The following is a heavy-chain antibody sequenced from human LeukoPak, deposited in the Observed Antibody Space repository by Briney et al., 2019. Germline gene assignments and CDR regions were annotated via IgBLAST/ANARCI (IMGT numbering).Heavy chain of an antibody. Sequence: SETLSLTCTVSGYSISSGFYWGWSRQPPGKGLEWIGSIYYSGSTYYNPSLKSRVTISVDTSKNQFSLKLSSVTAADTAVYYCAREPAGDMDYWGQGTLVTVSS. CDR1: GYSISSGFY. D-gene: IGHD2-15*01. CDR3: AREPAGDMDY. J-gene: IGHJ4*02. CDR2: IYYSGST. V-gene: IGHV4-38-2*02.